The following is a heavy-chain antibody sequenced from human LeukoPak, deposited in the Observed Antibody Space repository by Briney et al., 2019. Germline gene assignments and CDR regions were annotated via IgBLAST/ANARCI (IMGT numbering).Heavy chain of an antibody. CDR1: GGSLSRYY. D-gene: IGHD1-1*01. Sequence: PSQTLSLTFMVPGGSLSRYYWSWILQPPGKGPEFSGYIYYSGSTNCNPSLKSRVTISVDTSKNQFFLKLSSVTAADTAVYYCARERIQLERRSMDVWGKGTTVTVSS. CDR2: IYYSGST. J-gene: IGHJ6*03. V-gene: IGHV4-59*01. CDR3: ARERIQLERRSMDV.